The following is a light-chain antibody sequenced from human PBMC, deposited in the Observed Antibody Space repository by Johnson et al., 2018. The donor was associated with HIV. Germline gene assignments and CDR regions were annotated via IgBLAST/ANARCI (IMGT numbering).Light chain of an antibody. CDR1: SSNVGSSF. J-gene: IGLJ1*01. CDR2: DNN. V-gene: IGLV1-51*01. CDR3: GVWDASLRRHYV. Sequence: QSRLTHPPSVSAAPGQTVTISCSGSSSNVGSSFLSWYRQVPGTAPKPLIYDNNKRPSGIPDRFSGSKSGASATLGITGLQPGDEADYYCGVWDASLRRHYVCGTGTTITVL.